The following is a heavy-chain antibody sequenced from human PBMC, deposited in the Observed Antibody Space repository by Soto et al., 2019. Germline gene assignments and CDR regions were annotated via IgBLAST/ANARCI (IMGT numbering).Heavy chain of an antibody. CDR1: GFTFTSYD. J-gene: IGHJ4*02. CDR2: ISSSGDNI. CDR3: ARGTIVGATITY. Sequence: VGSLRLSCAASGFTFTSYDMNWVRQAPGKGLEWISYISSSGDNIYYADSLKGRFTVSRDNAENSLFLQMNSLRAEDTAVYYCARGTIVGATITYWGQGTLVTVSS. V-gene: IGHV3-48*03. D-gene: IGHD1-26*01.